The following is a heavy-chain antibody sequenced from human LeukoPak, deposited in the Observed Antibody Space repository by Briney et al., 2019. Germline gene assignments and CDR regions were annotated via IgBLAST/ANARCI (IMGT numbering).Heavy chain of an antibody. D-gene: IGHD4-23*01. J-gene: IGHJ3*02. CDR1: GFTFSSYA. CDR3: VKDHDYGGKRDAFDI. Sequence: GGSLRLSCAASGFTFSSYAMSWVRQAPGKGLEWVSAISGSGGSTYYADSVKGRFTISRDNSKNTLYLQMNSLRAEDTAVYYCVKDHDYGGKRDAFDIWGQGTMVTVSS. V-gene: IGHV3-23*01. CDR2: ISGSGGST.